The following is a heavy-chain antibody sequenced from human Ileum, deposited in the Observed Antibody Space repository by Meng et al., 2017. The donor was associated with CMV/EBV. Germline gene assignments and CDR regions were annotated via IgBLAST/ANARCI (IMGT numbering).Heavy chain of an antibody. Sequence: QVQRPESGPGLVKPSQTLSLPCTVSGGFITSGNYYWSWIRQPPGRGLEWIGYIYYSGSPYYKPSLTSRVTISLDTSKNQFSLNLRSVTATDSAVYYCVRQVVAASFDYWGQGALVTVSS. V-gene: IGHV4-30-4*08. J-gene: IGHJ4*02. CDR3: VRQVVAASFDY. CDR1: GGFITSGNYY. D-gene: IGHD2-15*01. CDR2: IYYSGSP.